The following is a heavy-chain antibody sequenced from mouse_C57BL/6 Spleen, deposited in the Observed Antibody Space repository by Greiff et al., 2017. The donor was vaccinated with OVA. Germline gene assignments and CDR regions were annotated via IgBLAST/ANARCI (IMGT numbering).Heavy chain of an antibody. D-gene: IGHD1-1*01. CDR3: ASINTVVRAY. V-gene: IGHV1-81*01. CDR1: GYTFTSYG. J-gene: IGHJ3*01. Sequence: QVQLQQSGAELARPGASVKLSCKASGYTFTSYGISWVKQRTGQGLEWIGEIYPRSGNTYYNEKFKGKATLTADKSSSTAYMELRSLPSEDAAVYYCASINTVVRAYWGQGTLVTVSA. CDR2: IYPRSGNT.